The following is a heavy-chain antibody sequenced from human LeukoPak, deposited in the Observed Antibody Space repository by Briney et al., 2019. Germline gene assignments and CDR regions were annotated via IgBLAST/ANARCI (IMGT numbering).Heavy chain of an antibody. CDR2: IYGGGST. CDR3: ARVSRGP. Sequence: GGSLRLSCAVSGFTVSSNYMSWVRQAPGKGLEWVSIIYGGGSTSYADSVKGRFTISRDNFKNTVYLQMNSLRAEDTAVYYCARVSRGPWGQGTLVTVSS. D-gene: IGHD3-10*01. J-gene: IGHJ5*02. CDR1: GFTVSSNY. V-gene: IGHV3-66*01.